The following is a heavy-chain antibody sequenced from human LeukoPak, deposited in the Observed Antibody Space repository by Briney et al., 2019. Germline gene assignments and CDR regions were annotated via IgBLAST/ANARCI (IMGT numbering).Heavy chain of an antibody. V-gene: IGHV1-8*01. Sequence: ASVKVSCKASGCTFNSDDINWVRQATGQGLEWMGWMNPNSGNTGYAQKFQGRITLTRNTSISTAYMELSSLRSEDTAVYYCAKTSDGGYGTGGGDVWGQGTTVTVSS. CDR2: MNPNSGNT. CDR3: AKTSDGGYGTGGGDV. J-gene: IGHJ6*02. CDR1: GCTFNSDD. D-gene: IGHD5-12*01.